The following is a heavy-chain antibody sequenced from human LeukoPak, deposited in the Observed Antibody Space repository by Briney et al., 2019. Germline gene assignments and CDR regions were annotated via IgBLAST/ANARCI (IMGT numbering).Heavy chain of an antibody. V-gene: IGHV3-74*01. Sequence: GGSQRLSCAASGFTFSLYWMHWVRQTPGKGLVWVSRLNSDGSITTYADSVKGRFTISRDNAKNTLYLQMNSLRAEDTALYYCVREYCGGDCYTDFWGQGTLVTVSS. CDR3: VREYCGGDCYTDF. J-gene: IGHJ4*02. D-gene: IGHD2-21*02. CDR2: LNSDGSIT. CDR1: GFTFSLYW.